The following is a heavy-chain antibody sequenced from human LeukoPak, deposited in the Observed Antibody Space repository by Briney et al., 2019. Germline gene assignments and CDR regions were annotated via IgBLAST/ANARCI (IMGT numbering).Heavy chain of an antibody. CDR2: IYPATSQI. Sequence: GESLKISCQGSGYSFSTDWIGWVRQMPGKGLEWMGMIYPATSQIRFSPSFQCQVTISADKSVTTAYLQWSSLQASDTALYYCARRLIRDFRDAFDIWGQGTMVTVSS. J-gene: IGHJ3*02. CDR1: GYSFSTDW. V-gene: IGHV5-51*01. D-gene: IGHD4-11*01. CDR3: ARRLIRDFRDAFDI.